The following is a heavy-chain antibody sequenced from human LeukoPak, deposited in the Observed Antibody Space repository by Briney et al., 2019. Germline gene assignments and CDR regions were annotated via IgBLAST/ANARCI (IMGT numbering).Heavy chain of an antibody. CDR2: IYYSGST. J-gene: IGHJ4*02. CDR3: ARMMNDRTFDY. V-gene: IGHV4-59*01. D-gene: IGHD3-16*01. Sequence: KPSETLSLTCTVSGGSISSYYWSWIRQPPGEGLEWIGYIYYSGSTNYNPSLKSRVTISVDTSKNQFSLKLSSVTAADTAVYYCARMMNDRTFDYWGQGTLVTVSS. CDR1: GGSISSYY.